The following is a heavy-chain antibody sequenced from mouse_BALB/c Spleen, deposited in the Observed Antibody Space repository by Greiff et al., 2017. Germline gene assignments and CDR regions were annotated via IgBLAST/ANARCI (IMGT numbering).Heavy chain of an antibody. CDR1: GFTFSSYT. CDR3: ARHGNYVY. V-gene: IGHV5-9*03. CDR2: ISSGGGNT. Sequence: EVKLMESGGGLVQPGGSRKLSCAASGFTFSSYTMSWVRQTPEKRLEWVATISSGGGNTYYPDSVKGRFTISRDNAKNNLYLQMSSLRSEDTALYYCARHGNYVYWGQGTLVTVSA. J-gene: IGHJ3*01. D-gene: IGHD2-1*01.